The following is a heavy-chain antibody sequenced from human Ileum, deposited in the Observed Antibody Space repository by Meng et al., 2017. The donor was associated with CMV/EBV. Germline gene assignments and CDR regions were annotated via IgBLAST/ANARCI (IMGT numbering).Heavy chain of an antibody. Sequence: GESLKISCAASGFTFSSYEMNWVRQAPGKGLEWVSYISSSGSSIYYADSVKGRFTISRDNDKNSLYLQMNSLRDEDTAVYYCERDPITFLGWDVWGRGTTVTVSS. J-gene: IGHJ6*02. CDR3: ERDPITFLGWDV. D-gene: IGHD3-16*01. V-gene: IGHV3-48*03. CDR1: GFTFSSYE. CDR2: ISSSGSSI.